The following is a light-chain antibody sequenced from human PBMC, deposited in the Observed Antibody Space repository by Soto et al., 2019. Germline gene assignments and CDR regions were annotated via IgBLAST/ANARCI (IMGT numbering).Light chain of an antibody. V-gene: IGLV2-14*01. CDR3: SSYSSRSTVV. J-gene: IGLJ2*01. Sequence: QSVLTQPASVSGSPGQSITISCTGTSSDVDGYNYVSWYQQHPGKAPKLMIYDVSNRPSGFSTRFSGSKSGNTASLTISGLQAEDEADYYCSSYSSRSTVVFGGGTKLTVL. CDR2: DVS. CDR1: SSDVDGYNY.